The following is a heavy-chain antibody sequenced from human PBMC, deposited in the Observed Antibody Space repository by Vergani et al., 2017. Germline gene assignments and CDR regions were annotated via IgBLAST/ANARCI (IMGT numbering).Heavy chain of an antibody. D-gene: IGHD3-22*01. J-gene: IGHJ3*02. CDR2: INAGNGNT. CDR1: GYTFTSYA. Sequence: QVQLVQSGAEVKKPGASVKVSCKASGYTFTSYAMHWVRQAPGQRLEWMGWINAGNGNTKYSQKFQGRVTITRDTSASTAYMELSSLRSEDTAVYYCARVRSGYYFSHDAFDIWGQGTMVTVSS. CDR3: ARVRSGYYFSHDAFDI. V-gene: IGHV1-3*01.